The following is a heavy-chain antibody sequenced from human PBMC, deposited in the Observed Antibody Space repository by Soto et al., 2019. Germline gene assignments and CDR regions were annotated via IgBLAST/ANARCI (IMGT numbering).Heavy chain of an antibody. CDR1: GFTFDDYA. D-gene: IGHD2-2*01. J-gene: IGHJ4*02. CDR3: AKDIGTCSSTSCYGGGFDY. CDR2: ISWNSGSI. Sequence: DVQLVESGGGLVQPGRSLRLSCAASGFTFDDYAMHWVRQAPGKGLEWVSGISWNSGSIGYADSVKGRFTISRDNAKNSLYLQMNSLRAEDTALYYCAKDIGTCSSTSCYGGGFDYWGQGTLVTVSS. V-gene: IGHV3-9*01.